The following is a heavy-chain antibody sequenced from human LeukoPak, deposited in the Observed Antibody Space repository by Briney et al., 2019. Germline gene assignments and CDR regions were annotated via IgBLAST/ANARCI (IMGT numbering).Heavy chain of an antibody. CDR2: IKQDGSEK. CDR1: GFTFSSYW. J-gene: IGHJ3*02. V-gene: IGHV3-7*01. D-gene: IGHD3-22*01. Sequence: GGSLRLSCAASGFTFSSYWMSWVRQAPGKGLEWVANIKQDGSEKYYVDFVKGRFTISRDNAKNSLYLQMNSLRAEDTAVYYCARDLSDYYDSSGQDAFDIWGQGTMVTVSS. CDR3: ARDLSDYYDSSGQDAFDI.